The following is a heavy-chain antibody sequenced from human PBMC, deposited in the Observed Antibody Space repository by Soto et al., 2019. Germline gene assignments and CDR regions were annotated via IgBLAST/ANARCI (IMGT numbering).Heavy chain of an antibody. Sequence: SETLSLTCTVSGGAINSYYWTWIRQPAGKGLEWIGRIYSSGSTKYNPSLQSRVTMSLDTSKNQFSLRLTSVTAADTAVYYCARGQRFSDWFERWGQGTGVTVSS. J-gene: IGHJ5*02. D-gene: IGHD3-3*01. CDR3: ARGQRFSDWFER. V-gene: IGHV4-4*07. CDR2: IYSSGST. CDR1: GGAINSYY.